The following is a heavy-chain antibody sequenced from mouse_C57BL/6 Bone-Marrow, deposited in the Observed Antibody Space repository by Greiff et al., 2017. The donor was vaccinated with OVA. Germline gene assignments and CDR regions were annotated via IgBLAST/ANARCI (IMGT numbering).Heavy chain of an antibody. CDR1: GSTFTSYW. D-gene: IGHD2-4*01. CDR3: ARDDYDAGDGGYYFDY. V-gene: IGHV1-72*01. J-gene: IGHJ2*01. CDR2: IDPNRGVT. Sequence: QVQLQQPGAELVKPGASVNLSCKASGSTFTSYWMHWVKQRPGRGLEWIGRIDPNRGVTKYNEKFKSKATLTVDKPSSTAYMQLSSLTSEDSAVYYCARDDYDAGDGGYYFDYWGQGTTLTVSS.